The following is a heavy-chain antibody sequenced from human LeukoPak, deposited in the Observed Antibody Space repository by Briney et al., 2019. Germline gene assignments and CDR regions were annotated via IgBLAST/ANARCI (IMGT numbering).Heavy chain of an antibody. CDR1: GGPISSGGYY. V-gene: IGHV4-31*03. CDR3: AGRGYSGYDYGGGFDY. D-gene: IGHD5-12*01. Sequence: SETLTLTCTVSGGPISSGGYYWSWIRQHPGKGLEWNGYIYYSGSTYYNPSLKSRVTISVDTSKNQFSLKLSSVTAADTAVYYSAGRGYSGYDYGGGFDYWGQGTLVTVSS. J-gene: IGHJ4*02. CDR2: IYYSGST.